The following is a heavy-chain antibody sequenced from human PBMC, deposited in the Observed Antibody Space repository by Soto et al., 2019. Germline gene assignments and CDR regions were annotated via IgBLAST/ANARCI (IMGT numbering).Heavy chain of an antibody. CDR3: QYQLLTYYYGMDV. V-gene: IGHV1-18*01. D-gene: IGHD2-2*01. CDR2: ISGYNGKT. J-gene: IGHJ6*02. Sequence: GASVKVSCKASGYTFTSYGISWVRQAPGQGLEWMGWISGYNGKTNYAQKVQDRVTMTTDTSTSTVYLELRSLRFDDTAVYYCQYQLLTYYYGMDVWGQGTTVTVSS. CDR1: GYTFTSYG.